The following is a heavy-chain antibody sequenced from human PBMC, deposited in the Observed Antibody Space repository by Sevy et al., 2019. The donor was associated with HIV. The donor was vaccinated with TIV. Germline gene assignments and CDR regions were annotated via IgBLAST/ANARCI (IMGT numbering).Heavy chain of an antibody. CDR2: VNSDGSST. J-gene: IGHJ4*02. CDR3: ARGDAAGTFDY. V-gene: IGHV3-74*01. CDR1: GFTFSSYW. Sequence: GGSLRLSCAASGFTFSSYWMHWVRQAPGKGLVWVSRVNSDGSSTSYADSVKGRFTISRDNAKNTLYLQMNSLRAEDTAVYYCARGDAAGTFDYWGQGTLVTVSS. D-gene: IGHD6-13*01.